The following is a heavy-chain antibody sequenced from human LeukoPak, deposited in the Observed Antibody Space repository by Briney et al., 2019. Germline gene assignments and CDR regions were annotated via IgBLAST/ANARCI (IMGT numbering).Heavy chain of an antibody. J-gene: IGHJ4*02. Sequence: GGSLRLSCAASGFTFSSYWMSWVRQAPGKGLEWVASIKQDAGTEYSVDSLKGRFTISRDNAYNSLYLRMNSLRAEDTAVYFCARGSRDSSGYRYYLNYWGQGTLVTVSS. D-gene: IGHD3-22*01. CDR2: IKQDAGTE. V-gene: IGHV3-7*01. CDR1: GFTFSSYW. CDR3: ARGSRDSSGYRYYLNY.